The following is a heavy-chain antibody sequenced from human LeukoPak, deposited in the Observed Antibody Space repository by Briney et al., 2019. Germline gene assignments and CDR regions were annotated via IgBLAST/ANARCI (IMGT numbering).Heavy chain of an antibody. CDR2: IYTSGST. CDR1: GGSISSYY. J-gene: IGHJ4*02. D-gene: IGHD3/OR15-3a*01. Sequence: PSETLSLTCTVSGGSISSYYWSWIRQPAGKGLEWIGRIYTSGSTNYNPSLKSRVTMSVDTSKNQFSLKLSSVTAADTAVYYCARRAGTGGRDYFDYWGQGTLVTVSS. CDR3: ARRAGTGGRDYFDY. V-gene: IGHV4-4*07.